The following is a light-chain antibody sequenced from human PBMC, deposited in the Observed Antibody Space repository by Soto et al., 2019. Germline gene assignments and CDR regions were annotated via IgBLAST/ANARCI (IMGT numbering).Light chain of an antibody. CDR3: QQYNIYPHT. Sequence: DIQMTQSPSTLSASVEDRVTITCRASQGIDTWLAWYQQRPGKAPKLLIYDASKLESGVPSRFSGSGSGTEFILTINSLQPDDFATYYCQQYNIYPHTFCQGTKLEI. J-gene: IGKJ2*01. CDR2: DAS. V-gene: IGKV1-5*01. CDR1: QGIDTW.